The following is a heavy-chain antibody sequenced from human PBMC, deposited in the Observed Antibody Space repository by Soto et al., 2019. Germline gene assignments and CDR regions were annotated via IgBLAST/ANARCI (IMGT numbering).Heavy chain of an antibody. CDR1: GGTFSSYA. J-gene: IGHJ4*02. D-gene: IGHD6-19*01. Sequence: QVQLVQSGAEVKKPGSSVKVSCKASGGTFSSYAISWVRQAPGQGLEWMGGIIPIFGTANYAQKFLGRVTITADESTSTAYMELSSLRSEDTAVYYCARGGYSSGWYPFDYWGQGTLVTVSS. CDR2: IIPIFGTA. V-gene: IGHV1-69*01. CDR3: ARGGYSSGWYPFDY.